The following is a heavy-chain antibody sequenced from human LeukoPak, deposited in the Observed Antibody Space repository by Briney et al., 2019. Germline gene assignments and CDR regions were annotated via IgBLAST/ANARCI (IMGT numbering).Heavy chain of an antibody. CDR3: AREYYDILTALGP. Sequence: GGSLRLSCAASGFTFSSYAMHWVRQAPGKGLGWGAVISYDGSNKYYADSVKGRFTISRDNSKNTLYLQMNSLRAEDTAVYYCAREYYDILTALGPWGQGTLVTVSS. V-gene: IGHV3-30-3*01. J-gene: IGHJ5*02. CDR1: GFTFSSYA. D-gene: IGHD3-9*01. CDR2: ISYDGSNK.